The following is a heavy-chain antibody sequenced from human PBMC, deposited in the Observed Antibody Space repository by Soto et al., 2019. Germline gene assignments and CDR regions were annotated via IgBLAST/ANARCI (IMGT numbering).Heavy chain of an antibody. V-gene: IGHV1-69*01. CDR1: GGTFSSYA. CDR2: IIPIFGTA. CDR3: ARRPYSSSSAYFDY. D-gene: IGHD6-6*01. J-gene: IGHJ4*02. Sequence: SCKASGGTFSSYAISWVRQAPGQGLEWMGGIIPIFGTANYAQKFQGRVTITADESTSTAYMELSSLRSEDTAVYYCARRPYSSSSAYFDYWGQGTLVTVSS.